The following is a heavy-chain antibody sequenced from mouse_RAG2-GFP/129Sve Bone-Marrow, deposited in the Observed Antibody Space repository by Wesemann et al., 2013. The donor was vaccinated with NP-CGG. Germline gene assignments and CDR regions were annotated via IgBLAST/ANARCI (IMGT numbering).Heavy chain of an antibody. V-gene: IGHV1-61*01. Sequence: GKQRPGQGLEWIGMIDPSDSETHYNQMFKDKATLTVDKSSSTAYMQLSSLTSEDSAVYYCARSGYYGSRNYWGQGTTLTVSS. D-gene: IGHD1-1*01. CDR2: IDPSDSET. J-gene: IGHJ2*01. CDR3: ARSGYYGSRNY.